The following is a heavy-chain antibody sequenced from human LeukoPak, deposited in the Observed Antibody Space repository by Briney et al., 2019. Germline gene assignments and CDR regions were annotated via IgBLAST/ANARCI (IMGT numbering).Heavy chain of an antibody. J-gene: IGHJ4*02. D-gene: IGHD2-15*01. CDR2: ISSSGSTI. Sequence: GGSLRLSCAASGFTFSSYEMNWVRQAPGKGLEWVSCISSSGSTIYYADSVKGRFTISRDNAKNSLYLQMNSLRAEDTAVYYCARRTCSGGSCYFDYWGQGTLVTVSS. V-gene: IGHV3-48*03. CDR1: GFTFSSYE. CDR3: ARRTCSGGSCYFDY.